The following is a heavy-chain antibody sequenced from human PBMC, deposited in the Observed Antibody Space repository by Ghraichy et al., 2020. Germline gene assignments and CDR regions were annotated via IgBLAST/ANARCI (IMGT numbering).Heavy chain of an antibody. Sequence: GGSLRLSCAASGFTFSDYGMHWVRQTPGKGLEWVAVISYDGGNKYYADSVKGRITISRDNSKNTLYLQMDSLRAEDTAVYYCAKDRKITFGGIMYYYYGMDVWGQGTTVTVSS. CDR3: AKDRKITFGGIMYYYYGMDV. J-gene: IGHJ6*02. CDR2: ISYDGGNK. D-gene: IGHD3-16*01. CDR1: GFTFSDYG. V-gene: IGHV3-30*18.